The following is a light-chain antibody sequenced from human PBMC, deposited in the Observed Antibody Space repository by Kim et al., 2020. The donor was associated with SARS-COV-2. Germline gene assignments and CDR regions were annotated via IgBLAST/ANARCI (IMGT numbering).Light chain of an antibody. CDR1: HSISSW. CDR3: QQYNSAPWT. J-gene: IGKJ1*01. CDR2: KAS. V-gene: IGKV1-5*03. Sequence: DIQMTQSPSTLSASVGDRVTITCRASHSISSWLAWYQQKPGKAPKLLIYKASSLESGVPSRFSGSGSGTEFTLTISSLQPDDFATYHCQQYNSAPWTFGQGTKVDIK.